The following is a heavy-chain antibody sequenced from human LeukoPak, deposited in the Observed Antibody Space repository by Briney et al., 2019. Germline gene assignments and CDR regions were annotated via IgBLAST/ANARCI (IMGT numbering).Heavy chain of an antibody. CDR1: GFTFSSYA. D-gene: IGHD2-15*01. V-gene: IGHV3-23*01. Sequence: TGGSLRLSCAASGFTFSSYAMSWVRQAPGKGLEWVSAISGSGGSTYYADSVKGRFTISRDNSKNTLYLQMNGLRAEDTAVYYCAKADTPKGYYYYGMDVWGQGTTVIVSS. CDR2: ISGSGGST. J-gene: IGHJ6*02. CDR3: AKADTPKGYYYYGMDV.